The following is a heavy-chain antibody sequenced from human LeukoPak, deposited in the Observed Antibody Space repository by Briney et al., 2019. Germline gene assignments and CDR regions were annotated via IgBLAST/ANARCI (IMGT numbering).Heavy chain of an antibody. CDR3: ARGYSYGSGSYYCDY. Sequence: PGRSLRLSCAASGFTFSSYGMHWVRQAPGKGLEWVAVIWYDGNNKYYADSVKGRFTISRDNSKNTLYLQMNSLRAEDTAVYYCARGYSYGSGSYYCDYWGQGTLVTVSS. V-gene: IGHV3-33*01. D-gene: IGHD3-10*01. CDR1: GFTFSSYG. CDR2: IWYDGNNK. J-gene: IGHJ4*02.